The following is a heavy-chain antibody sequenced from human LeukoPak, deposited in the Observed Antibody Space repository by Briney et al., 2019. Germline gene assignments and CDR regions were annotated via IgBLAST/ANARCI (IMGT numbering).Heavy chain of an antibody. Sequence: SETLSLTCTVSGGSISSSSYYWGWIRQPPGKGLEWIGSIYYSGSTYYNPSLKSRVTISVDTSKNQFSLKLSSVTAADTAVYYCARHRERTSPYYYGMDVWGQGTTVTVSS. V-gene: IGHV4-39*01. CDR3: ARHRERTSPYYYGMDV. J-gene: IGHJ6*02. D-gene: IGHD1-1*01. CDR2: IYYSGST. CDR1: GGSISSSSYY.